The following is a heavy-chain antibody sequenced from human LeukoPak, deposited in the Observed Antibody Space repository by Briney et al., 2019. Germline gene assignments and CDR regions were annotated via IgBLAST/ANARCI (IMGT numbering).Heavy chain of an antibody. CDR1: GGFISSGSYY. CDR2: IYTSGST. CDR3: ARDRRVTMVRGVIITPDYYYYMDV. V-gene: IGHV4-61*02. D-gene: IGHD3-10*01. Sequence: SETLSLTCTVSGGFISSGSYYWSWIRQPAGKGLEWIGRIYTSGSTNYNPSLKSRVTISVDTSKNQFSLKLSSVTAADTAVYYCARDRRVTMVRGVIITPDYYYYMDVWGKGTTVTIS. J-gene: IGHJ6*03.